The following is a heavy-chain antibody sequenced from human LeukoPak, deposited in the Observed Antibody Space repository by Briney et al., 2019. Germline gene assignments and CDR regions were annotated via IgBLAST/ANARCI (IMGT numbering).Heavy chain of an antibody. CDR2: LLYDGVNT. CDR1: GFSISTYG. D-gene: IGHD6-13*01. V-gene: IGHV3-33*01. Sequence: GGSLRLSCAASGFSISTYGMHWVRQAPGKGLEWVAVLLYDGVNTYYADSVKGRFTISRDNSKNTLYLQMNSLRAEDAAVYYCARAQDSSSWSLDSWGQGTLVTVSS. CDR3: ARAQDSSSWSLDS. J-gene: IGHJ4*02.